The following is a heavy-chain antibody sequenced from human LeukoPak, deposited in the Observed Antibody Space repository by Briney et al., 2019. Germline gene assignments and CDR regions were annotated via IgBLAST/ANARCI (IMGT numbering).Heavy chain of an antibody. V-gene: IGHV3-21*01. CDR1: GFTFSSYS. J-gene: IGHJ4*02. Sequence: GGSLRLSCAASGFTFSSYSMNWVRQAPGKGLEWVSSISSSSSYIYYADSVKGRFTISRDNAKNSLYLQMNSLRAEDTAVCYCAAEGYQLLKRRDYWGQGTLVTVSS. CDR2: ISSSSSYI. D-gene: IGHD2-2*01. CDR3: AAEGYQLLKRRDY.